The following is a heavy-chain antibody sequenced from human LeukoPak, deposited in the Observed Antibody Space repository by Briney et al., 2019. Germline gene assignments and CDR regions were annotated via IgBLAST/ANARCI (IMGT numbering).Heavy chain of an antibody. D-gene: IGHD2-15*01. V-gene: IGHV4-34*01. J-gene: IGHJ4*02. CDR1: GGSFSGYY. Sequence: SETLSLTCAVYGGSFSGYYWSWIRQPPGKGLEWIGEINHSGSTNYNPSLESRVTISVDTSKNQFSLKLSSVTAADTAVYYCARGVDIVVVVAATPPACGFDYWGQGTLVTVSS. CDR2: INHSGST. CDR3: ARGVDIVVVVAATPPACGFDY.